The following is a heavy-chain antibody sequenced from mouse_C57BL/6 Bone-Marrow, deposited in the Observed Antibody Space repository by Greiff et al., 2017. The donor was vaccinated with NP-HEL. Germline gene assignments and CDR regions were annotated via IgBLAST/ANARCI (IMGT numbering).Heavy chain of an antibody. CDR3: ARHRGNGYYDAWFAY. J-gene: IGHJ3*01. D-gene: IGHD2-3*01. V-gene: IGHV5-6*02. CDR1: GFTFSSYG. Sequence: EVMLVESGGDLVKSGGSLKLSCAASGFTFSSYGMSWVRQTPDKRLEWVATISSGGSYTYYLDSVKGRFTIPRDNAKNTLYLQMSSLKSEDTAMYYCARHRGNGYYDAWFAYWGQGTLVTVSA. CDR2: ISSGGSYT.